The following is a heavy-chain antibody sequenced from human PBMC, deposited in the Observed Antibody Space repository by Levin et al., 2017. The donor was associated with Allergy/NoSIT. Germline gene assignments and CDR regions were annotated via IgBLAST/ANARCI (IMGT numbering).Heavy chain of an antibody. CDR3: ARRRVRGPVDY. D-gene: IGHD3-10*01. CDR2: ISSSSSYT. J-gene: IGHJ4*02. Sequence: GESLKISCAASGFTFSDYYMSWIRQAPGKGLEWVSYISSSSSYTNYADSVKGRFTISRDNAKNSLYLQMNSLRAEDTAVYYCARRRVRGPVDYWGQGTLVTVSS. V-gene: IGHV3-11*03. CDR1: GFTFSDYY.